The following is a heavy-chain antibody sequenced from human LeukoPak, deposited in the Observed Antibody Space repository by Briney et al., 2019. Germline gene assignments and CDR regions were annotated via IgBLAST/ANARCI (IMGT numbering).Heavy chain of an antibody. D-gene: IGHD5-18*01. J-gene: IGHJ5*02. CDR1: GGTFSSYT. Sequence: GASVKVSCKASGGTFSSYTICWVRQAPGQGLEWMGRIIPILGIANYAQKFQGRVTITADKSTSTAYMELSSLRSEDTAVYYCARGGRRDTAMAIRTGWFDPWGQGTLVTVSS. CDR3: ARGGRRDTAMAIRTGWFDP. V-gene: IGHV1-69*02. CDR2: IIPILGIA.